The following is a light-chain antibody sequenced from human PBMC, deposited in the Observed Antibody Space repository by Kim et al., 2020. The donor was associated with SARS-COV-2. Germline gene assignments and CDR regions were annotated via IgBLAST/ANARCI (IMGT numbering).Light chain of an antibody. J-gene: IGLJ2*01. CDR2: YDT. CDR1: SIGLQS. CDR3: QVWDTGSDHPI. Sequence: SYELTQPPSVSVAPGKTARITCGENSIGLQSVHWYQQKPGQAAVLVIYYDTDRPSGIPERFSGSNSGNTATLTISRVEAGDEADYYCQVWDTGSDHPIFG. V-gene: IGLV3-21*04.